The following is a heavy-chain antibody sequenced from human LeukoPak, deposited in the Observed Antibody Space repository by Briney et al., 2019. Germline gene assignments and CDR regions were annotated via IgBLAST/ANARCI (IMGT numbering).Heavy chain of an antibody. V-gene: IGHV4-4*07. Sequence: SETLSLTCTVSGGSISSYYWSWIRQPAGKGLEWIGRIYTSGSTNYNPSLKSRVTMSVDTSKNQFSLKLSSVTAADTAVYYCAKIAAAGRHNWFDPWGQGTLVTVSS. CDR1: GGSISSYY. CDR3: AKIAAAGRHNWFDP. J-gene: IGHJ5*02. CDR2: IYTSGST. D-gene: IGHD6-13*01.